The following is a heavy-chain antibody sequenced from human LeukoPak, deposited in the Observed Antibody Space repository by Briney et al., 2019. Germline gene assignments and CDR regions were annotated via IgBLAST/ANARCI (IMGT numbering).Heavy chain of an antibody. CDR1: GGSFNGYY. D-gene: IGHD5-12*01. CDR2: INHSGSP. Sequence: SETLSLTCAVYGGSFNGYYWSWIRQPPGKGLEWIGEINHSGSPNYNPSLKSRVTISVDTSKNQFSLKLSSVTAADTAVYYCARGKVATIRKNWFDPWGQATLVTVSS. J-gene: IGHJ5*02. V-gene: IGHV4-34*01. CDR3: ARGKVATIRKNWFDP.